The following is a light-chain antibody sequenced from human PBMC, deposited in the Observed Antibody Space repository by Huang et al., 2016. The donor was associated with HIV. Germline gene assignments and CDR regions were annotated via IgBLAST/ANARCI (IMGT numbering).Light chain of an antibody. CDR3: HQYNNWPPT. CDR2: SAS. J-gene: IGKJ1*01. Sequence: EIVMTQSPATLSVSPGERATLSCRAGQSVNITLAWYQQKPGQAPRLLIYSASTRATGIPARFSGSVSGTEFTLTISSLQSEDFAVYYCHQYNNWPPTFGQGTKVEIK. V-gene: IGKV3-15*01. CDR1: QSVNIT.